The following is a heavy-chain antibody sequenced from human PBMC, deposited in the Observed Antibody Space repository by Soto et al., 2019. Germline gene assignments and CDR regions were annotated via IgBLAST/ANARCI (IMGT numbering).Heavy chain of an antibody. CDR3: ARVSGIYYYGMDV. CDR1: HGSFSGYY. CDR2: INHSGST. V-gene: IGHV4-34*01. D-gene: IGHD3-10*01. J-gene: IGHJ6*02. Sequence: SETLSLTCAVYHGSFSGYYWSCIRQPPGKWLEWIGDINHSGSTNYNPSLKSRVTISVDTSKNHFSLKLSSVTAADTAVYYCARVSGIYYYGMDVWGQGTTVT.